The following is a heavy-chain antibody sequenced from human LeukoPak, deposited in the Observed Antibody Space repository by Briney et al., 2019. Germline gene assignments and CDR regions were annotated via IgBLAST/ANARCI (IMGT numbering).Heavy chain of an antibody. CDR2: VSTTSSTI. Sequence: GGSLRLSCAASGFTFINYAMNWVRQVPGKGLEWLSYVSTTSSTIYHADSVKGRFTISRDNAKNSLYLQMGSLRDEDTAVYYCARELFYQDSSGYAYYYYGMDVWGQGTTVTVSS. V-gene: IGHV3-48*02. CDR1: GFTFINYA. CDR3: ARELFYQDSSGYAYYYYGMDV. J-gene: IGHJ6*02. D-gene: IGHD3-22*01.